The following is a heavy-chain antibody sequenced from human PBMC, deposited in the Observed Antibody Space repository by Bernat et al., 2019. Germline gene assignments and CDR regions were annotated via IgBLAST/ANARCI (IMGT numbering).Heavy chain of an antibody. CDR1: GFTFSSYA. J-gene: IGHJ6*02. V-gene: IGHV3-23*01. CDR3: ARDRGAAGTGYGMDV. Sequence: EVQLLESGGGLVQPGGSLRLSCAASGFTFSSYAMSWVRQAPGKGLEWVSGISISGGTTYYADSVKGRFTISRDKSKNTLYLQMNSLRAEDTAVYYCARDRGAAGTGYGMDVWGQGTTVTVSS. CDR2: ISISGGTT. D-gene: IGHD6-13*01.